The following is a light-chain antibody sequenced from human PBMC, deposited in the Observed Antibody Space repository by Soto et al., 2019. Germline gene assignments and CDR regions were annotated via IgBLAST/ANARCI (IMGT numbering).Light chain of an antibody. J-gene: IGKJ3*01. V-gene: IGKV1-27*01. CDR2: AAS. CDR3: QNDNSAPVT. Sequence: DIQMTQSPSSLSASVGDGVTITCRASQSSSNYLAWYQQKPGKVPKLLIYAASTLQSGVPSRFSGSGSGTDFTLTISSLQPEDIATYYCQNDNSAPVTFGPGTKVNVK. CDR1: QSSSNY.